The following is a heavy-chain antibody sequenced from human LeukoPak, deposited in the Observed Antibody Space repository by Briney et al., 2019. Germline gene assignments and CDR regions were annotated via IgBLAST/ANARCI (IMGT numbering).Heavy chain of an antibody. CDR3: GRFATVGASTPHYFDS. CDR1: GFTFSSYA. J-gene: IGHJ4*02. V-gene: IGHV3-23*01. CDR2: ISENDGST. Sequence: GGSLRLSCTVSGFTFSSYAMNWVRQAPGKGLEWVSGISENDGSTYYADSVRGRFTISRDNSKNTLYLQMNSLRADEDTAIYYCGRFATVGASTPHYFDSWGQGTLVTASS. D-gene: IGHD1-26*01.